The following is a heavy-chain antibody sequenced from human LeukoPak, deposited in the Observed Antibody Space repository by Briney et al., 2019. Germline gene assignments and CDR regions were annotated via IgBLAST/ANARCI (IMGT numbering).Heavy chain of an antibody. CDR2: INPNSGGT. CDR1: GYTFTGYY. CDR3: ARDRALSGSYLYYFDY. V-gene: IGHV1-2*02. J-gene: IGHJ4*02. Sequence: GASVKVSCKASGYTFTGYYMHWVRQAPGQGLEWMGWINPNSGGTNYAQKFQGRVTMTRDTSISTAYMELSRLRSDDTAVYYCARDRALSGSYLYYFDYWGQGTLVTVSS. D-gene: IGHD1-26*01.